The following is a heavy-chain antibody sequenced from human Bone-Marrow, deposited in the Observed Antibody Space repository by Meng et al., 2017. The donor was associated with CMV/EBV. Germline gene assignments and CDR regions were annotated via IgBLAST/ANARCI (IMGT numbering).Heavy chain of an antibody. J-gene: IGHJ4*02. Sequence: ASVKGSCKASGYTFTGYYMHWVRQAPGQGLEWMGWINPNSGGTNYAQKFQGRVTMTRDTSISTAYMELSTLRSDDTAVYYCARGRITIFGVVIIPYFDYWGQGTLVTVSS. D-gene: IGHD3-3*01. CDR3: ARGRITIFGVVIIPYFDY. V-gene: IGHV1-2*02. CDR1: GYTFTGYY. CDR2: INPNSGGT.